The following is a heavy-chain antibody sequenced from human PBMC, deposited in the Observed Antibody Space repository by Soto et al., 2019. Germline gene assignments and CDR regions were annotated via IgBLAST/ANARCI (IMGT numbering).Heavy chain of an antibody. CDR3: ARDRAGGEWLGEGYYYYYGMDV. J-gene: IGHJ6*02. CDR2: IWYDGSNK. Sequence: QVQLVESGGGVVQPGRSLRLSCAASGFTFSSYGMHWVRQAPGKGLEWVAVIWYDGSNKYYADSVKGRFTISRDNSKNTLYLQMNSLRAEDTAVYYCARDRAGGEWLGEGYYYYYGMDVWGQGTTVTVSS. CDR1: GFTFSSYG. D-gene: IGHD3-3*01. V-gene: IGHV3-33*01.